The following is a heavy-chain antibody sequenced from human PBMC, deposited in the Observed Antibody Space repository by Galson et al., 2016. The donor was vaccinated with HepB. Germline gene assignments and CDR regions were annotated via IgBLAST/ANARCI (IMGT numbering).Heavy chain of an antibody. CDR3: ARGEFYGSGPYDY. J-gene: IGHJ4*02. Sequence: SETLSLTCAVYGGSFNGYYWSWIRQTPGEGLEWIGEINHSDSSNYNPSLKSRVTISVDTSRKQFSLKLNSVTAADAAVYYCARGEFYGSGPYDYWGQGTLVTVSS. V-gene: IGHV4-34*01. CDR1: GGSFNGYY. D-gene: IGHD3-10*01. CDR2: INHSDSS.